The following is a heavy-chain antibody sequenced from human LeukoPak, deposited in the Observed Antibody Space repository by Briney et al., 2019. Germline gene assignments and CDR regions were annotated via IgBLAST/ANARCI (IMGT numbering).Heavy chain of an antibody. J-gene: IGHJ4*02. CDR2: IHYSGST. CDR1: GSMYNYY. V-gene: IGHV4-59*08. Sequence: PLETLSLTCTVSGSMYNYYWSWIRQPPGKGLEWIGYIHYSGSTNYNPSLKSRVTMSLDTSKNQVSLKLNSVTAADTAVYYCARHISSGGTYAHFDYWGQGTLVTVSS. D-gene: IGHD1-26*01. CDR3: ARHISSGGTYAHFDY.